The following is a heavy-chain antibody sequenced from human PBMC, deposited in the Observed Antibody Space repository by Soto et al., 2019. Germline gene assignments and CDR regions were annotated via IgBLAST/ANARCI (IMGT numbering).Heavy chain of an antibody. D-gene: IGHD4-17*01. CDR1: GCSSYA. V-gene: IGHV3-30*18. CDR3: TKVRRRSDHWFDT. Sequence: QVQLVESGGGLVHPGRSLRLSCATSGCSSYAMHWVRQAPGKGLEWVAGISYDGSDKHYADSVKGRFTISRDNSKNTLYLQMNSLRSEDTAVYYCTKVRRRSDHWFDTWGQGTLVPVSS. J-gene: IGHJ5*02. CDR2: ISYDGSDK.